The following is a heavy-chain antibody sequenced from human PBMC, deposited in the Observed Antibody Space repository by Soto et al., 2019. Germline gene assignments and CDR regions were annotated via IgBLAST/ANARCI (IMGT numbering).Heavy chain of an antibody. CDR1: GGSISSYY. V-gene: IGHV4-59*01. Sequence: QVQLQEPGPGLVKPSETLSLTCTVSGGSISSYYWSWIRQPPGKGLEWIGYIYYSGSTNYNPSLKSRVTISVDTSKNQFSLKLSSVTAADTAVYYCASRWGTCFDFWGQGTLVTVSS. CDR3: ASRWGTCFDF. CDR2: IYYSGST. J-gene: IGHJ4*02. D-gene: IGHD7-27*01.